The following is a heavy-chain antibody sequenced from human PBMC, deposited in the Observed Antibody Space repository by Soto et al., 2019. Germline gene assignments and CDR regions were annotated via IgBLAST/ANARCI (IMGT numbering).Heavy chain of an antibody. D-gene: IGHD1-26*01. J-gene: IGHJ4*02. CDR2: ISASGGST. CDR1: GITLSSYA. CDR3: AKGQNSGTYRFYFDY. V-gene: IGHV3-23*01. Sequence: HPGGSLRLSCAASGITLSSYAMSWVRQAPGKGPEWVSGISASGGSTSYADSVKGRFTISRDNSKSTLYLQMNSLRADDTAVYHCAKGQNSGTYRFYFDYWGQGALVTVSS.